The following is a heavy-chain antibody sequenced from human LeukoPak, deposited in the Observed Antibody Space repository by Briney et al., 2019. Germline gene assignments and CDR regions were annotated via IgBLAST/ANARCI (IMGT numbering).Heavy chain of an antibody. CDR3: ARDLYDILTGLSDYYYIDV. Sequence: GASVKVSCKASGYTFTDYYIHWVRQAPGQGLEWMGWINANSGGAKYAQKFQGRVTMTRDTSISTAYMEVSRLNSDDTAVYYCARDLYDILTGLSDYYYIDVWGKGTTVSISS. D-gene: IGHD3-9*01. CDR1: GYTFTDYY. CDR2: INANSGGA. V-gene: IGHV1-2*02. J-gene: IGHJ6*03.